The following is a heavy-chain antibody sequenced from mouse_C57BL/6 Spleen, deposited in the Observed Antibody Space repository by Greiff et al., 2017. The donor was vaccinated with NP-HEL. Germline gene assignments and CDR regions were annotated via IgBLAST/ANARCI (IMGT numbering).Heavy chain of an antibody. D-gene: IGHD2-4*01. J-gene: IGHJ4*01. CDR3: ARDGGYDYGYAMDY. CDR1: GFTFSDYY. CDR2: INYDGSST. Sequence: EVHLVESEGGLVQPGSSMKLSCTASGFTFSDYYMAWVRQVPEKGLEWVANINYDGSSTYYLDSLKSRFIISRDNAKNILYLQMSSLKSEDTATYYCARDGGYDYGYAMDYWGQGTSVTVSS. V-gene: IGHV5-16*01.